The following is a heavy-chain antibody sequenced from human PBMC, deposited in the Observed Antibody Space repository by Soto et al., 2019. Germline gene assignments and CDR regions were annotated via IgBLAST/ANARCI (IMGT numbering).Heavy chain of an antibody. V-gene: IGHV1-69*06. Sequence: SVKVSCKASGGTFSSYAISWVRQAPGQGLEWMGGINASYGTTNYSQKFQGRVTITGDTSASTAYMELSSLRSEDTAVYYCARDRAPTMPSWYDDFYDYWGQGTLVTVSS. D-gene: IGHD6-13*01. CDR3: ARDRAPTMPSWYDDFYDY. J-gene: IGHJ4*02. CDR1: GGTFSSYA. CDR2: INASYGTT.